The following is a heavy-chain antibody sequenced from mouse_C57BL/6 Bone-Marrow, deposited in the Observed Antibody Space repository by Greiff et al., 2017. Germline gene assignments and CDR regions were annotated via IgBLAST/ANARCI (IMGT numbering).Heavy chain of an antibody. CDR2: IDPSDSET. Sequence: VKLQQPGAELVRPGSSAKLSCKASGYTFTSYWMHWVKQRPIQGLEWIGNIDPSDSETHYNQKFKDKATLTVDKSSSTAYMQLSSLTSEDSAVYYCAKENWGTSYYFDYWGQGTTLTVSS. CDR3: AKENWGTSYYFDY. V-gene: IGHV1-52*01. J-gene: IGHJ2*01. CDR1: GYTFTSYW. D-gene: IGHD4-1*01.